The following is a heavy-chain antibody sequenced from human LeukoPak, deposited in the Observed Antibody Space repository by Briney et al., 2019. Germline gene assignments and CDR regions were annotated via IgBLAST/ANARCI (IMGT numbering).Heavy chain of an antibody. Sequence: GGSLRLSCAASGFTFSDYSMNWVRQAPGKWLEWISYIGIDSGNTNYADSVKGRFTISADKAKNSLYLQMNSLRVEDTAVYYCARDYKYAFDNWGQGTLVTVSS. CDR1: GFTFSDYS. CDR3: ARDYKYAFDN. CDR2: IGIDSGNT. V-gene: IGHV3-48*01. J-gene: IGHJ4*02. D-gene: IGHD5-24*01.